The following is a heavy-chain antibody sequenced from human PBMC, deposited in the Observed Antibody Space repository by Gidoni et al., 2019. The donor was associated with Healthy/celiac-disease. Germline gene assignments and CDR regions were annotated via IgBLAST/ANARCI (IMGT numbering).Heavy chain of an antibody. Sequence: EVQLVESGGGLVQPGGSLSLSWAASGFTFSSYWMSWVRQAPGKGLEWVANIKQDGSEKYYVDSVKGRFTISRDNAKNSLYLQMNSLRAEDTAVYYCARDRGLFRGDYYGMDVWGQGTTVTVSS. CDR2: IKQDGSEK. V-gene: IGHV3-7*03. CDR1: GFTFSSYW. CDR3: ARDRGLFRGDYYGMDV. J-gene: IGHJ6*02. D-gene: IGHD2-15*01.